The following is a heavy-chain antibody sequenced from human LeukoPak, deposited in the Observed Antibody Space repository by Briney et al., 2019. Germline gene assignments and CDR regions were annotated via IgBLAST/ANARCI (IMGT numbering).Heavy chain of an antibody. V-gene: IGHV4-39*01. D-gene: IGHD5-18*01. CDR2: IYYSGST. J-gene: IGHJ4*02. CDR3: ARHVENSYGSYYFDY. Sequence: PSETLSLTCTVSGGSISSSSYYWGSIRQPPGKGLEWIGSIYYSGSTYYNPSLKSRVTISVDTSKNQFSLKLCSVTAADTAVYYRARHVENSYGSYYFDYWGQGTLVTVSS. CDR1: GGSISSSSYY.